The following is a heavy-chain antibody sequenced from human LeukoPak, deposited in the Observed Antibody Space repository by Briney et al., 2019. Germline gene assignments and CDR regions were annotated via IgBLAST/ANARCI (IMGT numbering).Heavy chain of an antibody. CDR3: ATCLPPDYGDI. CDR2: INTYGRT. J-gene: IGHJ4*02. Sequence: PSETLSLTCAVSGGSIRDYQWSWIRQPPGKGLEWIGHINTYGRTDYNPSLRSRLTFSVDTSRDQFSLKLSSVTAADTAMYYCATCLPPDYGDIWGQGTLVTVSS. D-gene: IGHD5/OR15-5a*01. CDR1: GGSIRDYQ. V-gene: IGHV4-4*09.